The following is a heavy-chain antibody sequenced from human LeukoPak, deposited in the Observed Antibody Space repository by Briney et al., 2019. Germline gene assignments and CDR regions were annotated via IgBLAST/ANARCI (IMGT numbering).Heavy chain of an antibody. Sequence: GASVKVSCKASGYTFTGYYMHWVRQAPGQGLEWMGWINPNSGGTNYAQKFQGRVTMTRDTSISTAYMELSRLRSDDTAVYYCASQWDYDILTGYYGNWFDPWGQGTLVTVSS. J-gene: IGHJ5*02. D-gene: IGHD3-9*01. V-gene: IGHV1-2*02. CDR3: ASQWDYDILTGYYGNWFDP. CDR1: GYTFTGYY. CDR2: INPNSGGT.